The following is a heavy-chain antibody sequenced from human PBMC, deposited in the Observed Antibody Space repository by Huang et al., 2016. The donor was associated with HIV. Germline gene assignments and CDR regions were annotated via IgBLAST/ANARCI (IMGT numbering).Heavy chain of an antibody. CDR3: ATDLGGYSFDY. Sequence: QEQLVESGGGVVQPGGSLRLSCATSGFSFSHYGMHWVRQAPGKGLEWVVFVRFDGSNKHYADAAKGRFTISRDNSKKMLFLEMNSLRGDDTAFYYCATDLGGYSFDYWGQGALVSVSS. CDR1: GFSFSHYG. V-gene: IGHV3-30*02. D-gene: IGHD2-21*02. J-gene: IGHJ4*02. CDR2: VRFDGSNK.